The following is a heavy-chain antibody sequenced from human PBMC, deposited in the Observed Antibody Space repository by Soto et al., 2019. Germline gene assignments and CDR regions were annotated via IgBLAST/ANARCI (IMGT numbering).Heavy chain of an antibody. CDR3: ARDRPYYYGSGSYIDAFDI. Sequence: ASVKVSCKASGYTFTSYGISWVRQAPGQGLEWMGWISAYNGNTNYAQKLQGRVTMTTDTSTSTAYMELRSLRSDDTAVYYCARDRPYYYGSGSYIDAFDIWGQGTMVTVS. V-gene: IGHV1-18*01. CDR1: GYTFTSYG. CDR2: ISAYNGNT. D-gene: IGHD3-10*01. J-gene: IGHJ3*02.